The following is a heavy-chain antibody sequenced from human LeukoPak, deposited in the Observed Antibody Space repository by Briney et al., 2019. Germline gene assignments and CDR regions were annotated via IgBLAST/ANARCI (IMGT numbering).Heavy chain of an antibody. V-gene: IGHV3-30*03. CDR2: ISYDGSNK. Sequence: GGSLRLSCAASGFIFSDYHMSWIRQAPGKGLEWVAVISYDGSNKYYADSVKGRFTISRDNSKNTLYLQMNSLRAEDTAVYYCARDKAVLWGQGTMVTVSS. CDR1: GFIFSDYH. J-gene: IGHJ3*01. CDR3: ARDKAVL.